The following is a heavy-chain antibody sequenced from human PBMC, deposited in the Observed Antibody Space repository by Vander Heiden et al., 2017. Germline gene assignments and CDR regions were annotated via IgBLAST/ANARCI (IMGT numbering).Heavy chain of an antibody. V-gene: IGHV3-53*01. CDR2: IYSGGST. CDR3: TRTLEFDI. Sequence: EVQLVEPGGGLIQPGGSLRLPCAASGFTVSSNYMSWVRQAPGKGLEWVSVIYSGGSTYYADSVKGRFTISRDNSKNTLYLQMNNLRAEDTAVYYCTRTLEFDIWGQGTMVTVSS. J-gene: IGHJ3*02. CDR1: GFTVSSNY.